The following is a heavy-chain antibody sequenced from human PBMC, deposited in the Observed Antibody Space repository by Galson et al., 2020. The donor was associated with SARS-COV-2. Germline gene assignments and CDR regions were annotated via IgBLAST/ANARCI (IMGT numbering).Heavy chain of an antibody. CDR2: ISNNGGST. V-gene: IGHV3-64*01. CDR1: GFTFSSYA. D-gene: IGHD5-18*01. CDR3: ARVFRYSYDY. Sequence: GGSLRLSCAASGFTFSSYAMHWVRQAPGKGLEYVSAISNNGGSTYYANSVKGRFTISRDNSKNTLYLQMGSLRPEDMAVYYCARVFRYSYDYWGQGTLVTVSS. J-gene: IGHJ4*02.